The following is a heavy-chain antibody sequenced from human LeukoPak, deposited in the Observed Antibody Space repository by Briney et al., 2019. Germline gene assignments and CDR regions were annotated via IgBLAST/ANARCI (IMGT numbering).Heavy chain of an antibody. D-gene: IGHD3-16*02. Sequence: SDTLSLPCTLSIDSISIYHGSWIRQPTGKGRDGIGPIYTSGSTNYNPSLTSRVPMSVDTSKTQFSLKMSSVTAADTDVYYCARGGYTAGAFDIWGQGTMVPVSS. V-gene: IGHV4-4*07. CDR1: IDSISIYH. J-gene: IGHJ3*02. CDR2: IYTSGST. CDR3: ARGGYTAGAFDI.